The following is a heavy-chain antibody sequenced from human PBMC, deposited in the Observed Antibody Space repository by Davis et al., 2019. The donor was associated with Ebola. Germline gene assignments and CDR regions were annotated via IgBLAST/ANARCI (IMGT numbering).Heavy chain of an antibody. CDR1: TVTFSVDA. V-gene: IGHV3-30*18. Sequence: GESLKISCAGSTVTFSVDAMSWVRQAPGKGLEWVSIISYDGVSKFYADSVRGRFTISRDNSKNTIYLQMNGLRVEDTAIYYCAKDTSNIWFDIWGQGTMVTVSS. J-gene: IGHJ3*02. D-gene: IGHD1-26*01. CDR3: AKDTSNIWFDI. CDR2: ISYDGVSK.